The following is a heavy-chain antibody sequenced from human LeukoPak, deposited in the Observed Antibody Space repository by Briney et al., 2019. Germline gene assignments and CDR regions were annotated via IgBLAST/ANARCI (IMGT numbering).Heavy chain of an antibody. CDR2: ISYDGSNK. CDR1: GFTFSSYG. Sequence: PGGSLRLSCAASGFTFSSYGMHWVRQAPGKGLEWVAVISYDGSNKYYADSVKGRFTISRDNSKNTLYLQMNSLRAEDTAVYYCAREDGYGAYYFDYWGQGTLVTVSS. D-gene: IGHD5-18*01. J-gene: IGHJ4*02. CDR3: AREDGYGAYYFDY. V-gene: IGHV3-30*19.